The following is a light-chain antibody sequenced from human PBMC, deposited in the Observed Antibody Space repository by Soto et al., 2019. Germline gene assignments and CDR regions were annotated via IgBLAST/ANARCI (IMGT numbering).Light chain of an antibody. CDR3: QQRSSWQFT. J-gene: IGKJ3*01. Sequence: EVVLTQSPATLSLSPGEGATLSCRASQSIGNYLAWYQQKPGQAPRLLIYATSNRATGIPARFSGSGSGTDFPLTIGSLGPEDFEVYYGQQRSSWQFTFGPGTKGISN. CDR2: ATS. V-gene: IGKV3-11*01. CDR1: QSIGNY.